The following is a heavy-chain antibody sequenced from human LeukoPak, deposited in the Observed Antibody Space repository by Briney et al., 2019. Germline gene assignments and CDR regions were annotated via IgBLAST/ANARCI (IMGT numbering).Heavy chain of an antibody. J-gene: IGHJ4*02. CDR3: ARGRRW. Sequence: SETLSLTCAVYGGSFSGYYLTWIRQPPGKGLEWIGEINHSGNINYNPSLKSRLTISVDTSKNQFSLKLSSMTAADTAVYYCARGRRWWGQGALVTVSS. CDR1: GGSFSGYY. CDR2: INHSGNI. V-gene: IGHV4-34*01. D-gene: IGHD5-24*01.